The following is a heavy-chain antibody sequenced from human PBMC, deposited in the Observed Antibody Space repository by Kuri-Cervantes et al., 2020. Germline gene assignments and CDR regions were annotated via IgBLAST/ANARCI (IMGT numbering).Heavy chain of an antibody. CDR3: ARELPARNGMDV. CDR1: GGSFSGYY. CDR2: INHSGST. D-gene: IGHD2-2*01. Sequence: ESLKISCAVYGGSFSGYYWSWIRQPPGKGLEWIGEINHSGSTNYNPSLKSRVTISVGTSKNQFSLKLSSVTAADTAVYYCARELPARNGMDVWGQGTTVTVSS. J-gene: IGHJ6*02. V-gene: IGHV4-34*01.